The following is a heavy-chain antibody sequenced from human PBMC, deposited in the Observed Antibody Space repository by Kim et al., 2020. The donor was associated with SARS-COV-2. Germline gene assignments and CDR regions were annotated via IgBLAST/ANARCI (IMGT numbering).Heavy chain of an antibody. CDR1: GYTFTAYY. V-gene: IGHV1-2*06. CDR2: MNPNSGDT. J-gene: IGHJ4*02. Sequence: ASVKVSCKASGYTFTAYYIHWVRQAPGQGLEWMGRMNPNSGDTNYAQKFQGRVTMTRDTSISTAYMELSRLSSHDTAVYYCARASITIFGVVVVDIDYWGQGTLVTVSS. CDR3: ARASITIFGVVVVDIDY. D-gene: IGHD3-3*01.